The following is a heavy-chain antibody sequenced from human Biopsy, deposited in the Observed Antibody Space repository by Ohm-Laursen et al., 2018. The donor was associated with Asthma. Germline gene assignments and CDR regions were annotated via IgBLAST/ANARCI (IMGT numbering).Heavy chain of an antibody. CDR3: ARGQKSAGDRWFDP. V-gene: IGHV1-2*02. J-gene: IGHJ5*02. CDR1: GYTFIGSR. CDR2: INPNRGGT. D-gene: IGHD6-13*01. Sequence: GASVTVSCQASGYTFIGSRIHWMRQAPGQGLEWMGCINPNRGGTNYAQKFQGRVTMTRDTSISTAYMEVSRLRSDDTSVYYRARGQKSAGDRWFDPWGQGTLVTVSS.